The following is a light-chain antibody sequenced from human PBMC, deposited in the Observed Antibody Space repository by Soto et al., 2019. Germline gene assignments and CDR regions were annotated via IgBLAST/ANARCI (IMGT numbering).Light chain of an antibody. V-gene: IGLV2-14*01. Sequence: QSALTQPASVSGSPGQSITISCTGTNSDVGRYNYVSWYQQQPGKAPKLMIYEVSNQPSGVSNRFSGSKSGNTASLTISGLQAEDEADYYCSSYTTSSTAYVFGIGTKLTVL. CDR3: SSYTTSSTAYV. CDR1: NSDVGRYNY. J-gene: IGLJ1*01. CDR2: EVS.